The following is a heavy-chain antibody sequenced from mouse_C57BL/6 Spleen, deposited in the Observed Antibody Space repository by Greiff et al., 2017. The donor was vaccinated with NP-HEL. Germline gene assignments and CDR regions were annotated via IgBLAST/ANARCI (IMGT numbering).Heavy chain of an antibody. CDR1: GFNIKNTY. D-gene: IGHD1-1*01. J-gene: IGHJ2*01. CDR2: IDPAHGNT. CDR3: ASGGSSYDFDD. Sequence: VHLQQSVAELVRPGASVKLSCTASGFNIKNTYMHWVKQRPEQGLEWIGRIDPAHGNTKYDTKFQGKATITADTSANTAYLQLSSLTSEDTAIHYCASGGSSYDFDDWGQGTTLTVSS. V-gene: IGHV14-3*01.